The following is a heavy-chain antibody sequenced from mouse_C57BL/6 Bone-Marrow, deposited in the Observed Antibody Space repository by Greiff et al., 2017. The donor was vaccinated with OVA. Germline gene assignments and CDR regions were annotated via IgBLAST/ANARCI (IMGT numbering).Heavy chain of an antibody. V-gene: IGHV1-39*01. D-gene: IGHD2-5*01. Sequence: EVKLQESGPELVKPGASVKISCKASGYSFTDYNMNWVKQSNGKSLEWIGVINPNYGTTSYNQKFKGKATLTVDQSSSTAYMQLNSLTSEDSAVYYCARKAYYSNWNYFDYWGQGTTLTVSS. CDR3: ARKAYYSNWNYFDY. CDR1: GYSFTDYN. J-gene: IGHJ2*01. CDR2: INPNYGTT.